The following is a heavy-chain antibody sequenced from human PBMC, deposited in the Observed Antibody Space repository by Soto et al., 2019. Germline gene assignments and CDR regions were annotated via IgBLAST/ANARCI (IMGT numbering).Heavy chain of an antibody. Sequence: ASVKVSCKASGYTFTSYYMHWVRQAPGQGLEWMGIINPSGGSTSYAQKFQGRVTMTTDTSTSTAYMELRSLRSDDTAVYYCARDHGSSGWPDFDYWGQGTLVTVSS. CDR2: INPSGGST. CDR1: GYTFTSYY. J-gene: IGHJ4*02. V-gene: IGHV1-46*01. D-gene: IGHD6-19*01. CDR3: ARDHGSSGWPDFDY.